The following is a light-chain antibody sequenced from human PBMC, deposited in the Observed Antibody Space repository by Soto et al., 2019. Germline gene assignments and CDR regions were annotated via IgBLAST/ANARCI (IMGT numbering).Light chain of an antibody. CDR1: SSDVGGYNY. CDR2: DVS. J-gene: IGLJ1*01. Sequence: QSALTQPASVSGSPGQSITISCTGTSSDVGGYNYVSWYQQHPGKAPKLMIYDVSNRPSGVSNRFSGSKSGNTASLTISGLQAEDEADYYCSSYTSRSPPLYVFVTGTKVTVL. CDR3: SSYTSRSPPLYV. V-gene: IGLV2-14*01.